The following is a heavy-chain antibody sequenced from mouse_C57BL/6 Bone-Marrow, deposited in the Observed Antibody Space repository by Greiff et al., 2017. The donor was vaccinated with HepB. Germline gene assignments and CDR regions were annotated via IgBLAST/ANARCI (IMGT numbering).Heavy chain of an antibody. CDR2: ISSGSSTI. CDR3: ARPGYYGSYWYFDV. D-gene: IGHD1-1*01. Sequence: EVQLVESGGGLVKPGGSLKLSCAASGFTFSDYGMHWVRQAPEKGLEWVAYISSGSSTIYYADTVKGRFTISRDNAKNTLFLQMTSLRSEDTAMYYCARPGYYGSYWYFDVWGTGTTVTVSS. J-gene: IGHJ1*03. CDR1: GFTFSDYG. V-gene: IGHV5-17*01.